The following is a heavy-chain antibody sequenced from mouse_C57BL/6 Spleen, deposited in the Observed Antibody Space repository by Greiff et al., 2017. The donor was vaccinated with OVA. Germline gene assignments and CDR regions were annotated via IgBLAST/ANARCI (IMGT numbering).Heavy chain of an antibody. CDR3: ASTYDGYPAWFAY. CDR1: GFSLTSYG. D-gene: IGHD2-3*01. CDR2: IWRGGST. Sequence: VKVIESGPGLVQPSQSLSITCTVSGFSLTSYGVHWVRQSPGKGLEWLGVIWRGGSTDYNAAFMSRLSITKDNSKSQVFFKMNSLQADDTAIYYCASTYDGYPAWFAYWGQGTLVTVSA. J-gene: IGHJ3*01. V-gene: IGHV2-5*01.